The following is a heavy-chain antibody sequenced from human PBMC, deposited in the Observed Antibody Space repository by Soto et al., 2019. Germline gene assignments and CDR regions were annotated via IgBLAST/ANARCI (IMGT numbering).Heavy chain of an antibody. CDR2: IVVGSGNS. CDR1: GFTFTSSA. J-gene: IGHJ4*02. V-gene: IGHV1-58*01. CDR3: AAMVQLERGDDY. Sequence: ASLNVSCKASGFTFTSSAVQWVRQALGQRLEWIGWIVVGSGNSNYAQKVQERVTITRDMSTSTAHNKHSSLRSEAKAVYYRAAMVQLERGDDYCGQGTLVPVSS. D-gene: IGHD1-1*01.